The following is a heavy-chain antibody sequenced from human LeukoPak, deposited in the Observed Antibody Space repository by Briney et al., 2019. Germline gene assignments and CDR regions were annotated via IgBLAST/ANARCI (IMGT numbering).Heavy chain of an antibody. J-gene: IGHJ6*03. D-gene: IGHD5-12*01. CDR3: ARVYGGSGYYYYYMDV. CDR1: GFTFSSYS. Sequence: GGSLRLSCAASGFTFSSYSMNWVRQAPGKGLEWVSSISSSSSYIYYADSVKGRFTISRDNAKNSLYLQMNSLRAEDTAIYYCARVYGGSGYYYYYMDVWGKGTTVTVSS. CDR2: ISSSSSYI. V-gene: IGHV3-21*01.